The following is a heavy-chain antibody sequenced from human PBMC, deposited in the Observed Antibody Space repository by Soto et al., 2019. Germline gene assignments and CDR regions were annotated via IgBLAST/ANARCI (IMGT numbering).Heavy chain of an antibody. Sequence: PTETLSLKSSVSGASISGFYWSWIRKSAGKGLEWIGRIYATGTTDYNPSLKSRVMMSVDTSKKQFSLKLRSVTAADTAVYYCVRDGTKTVRDWFDPWRQG. CDR2: IYATGTT. CDR1: GASISGFY. V-gene: IGHV4-4*07. D-gene: IGHD1-1*01. CDR3: VRDGTKTVRDWFDP. J-gene: IGHJ5*02.